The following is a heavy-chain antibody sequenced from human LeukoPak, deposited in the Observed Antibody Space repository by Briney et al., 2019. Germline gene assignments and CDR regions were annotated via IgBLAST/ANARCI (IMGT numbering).Heavy chain of an antibody. D-gene: IGHD3-9*01. Sequence: ASVKVSCKASGYTFTGYYMRWVRQAPGQGLEWMGWINPNSGGTNYAQKFQGRVTMTRDTSISTAYMELSRLRSDDTAVYYCARAVKVLRYFDWLGVFGWFDPWGQGTLVTVSS. CDR1: GYTFTGYY. CDR3: ARAVKVLRYFDWLGVFGWFDP. V-gene: IGHV1-2*02. J-gene: IGHJ5*02. CDR2: INPNSGGT.